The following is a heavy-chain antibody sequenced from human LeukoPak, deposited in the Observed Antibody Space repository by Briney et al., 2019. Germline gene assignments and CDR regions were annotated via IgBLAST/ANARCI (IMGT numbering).Heavy chain of an antibody. CDR1: GFIFSSYP. V-gene: IGHV3-21*05. CDR2: ITSSSSDT. D-gene: IGHD2-2*01. J-gene: IGHJ6*03. CDR3: AKGSIPAAVAYYMDV. Sequence: GGSLRLSCAASGFIFSSYPMNWVRQAPGKGLEWVSYITSSSSDTHYADSVEGRFTISRDNAKNSLYLQMNSLRAEDTAVYFCAKGSIPAAVAYYMDVWGEGTTVTVSS.